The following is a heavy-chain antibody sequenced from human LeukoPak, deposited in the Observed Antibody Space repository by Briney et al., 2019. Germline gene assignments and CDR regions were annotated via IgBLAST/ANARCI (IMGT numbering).Heavy chain of an antibody. V-gene: IGHV4-39*07. CDR3: ARVACSDGTCYSDFDY. D-gene: IGHD2-15*01. CDR1: GGSISSSNYY. Sequence: PSETLSLTCTVSGGSISSSNYYWGWIRQPPGKGLEWLGEIYRTGVTNYNPSLKSRLTISIDTSKNQFSLNLRSVTAADTAVYYCARVACSDGTCYSDFDYWGLGTQLTVSS. CDR2: IYRTGVT. J-gene: IGHJ4*02.